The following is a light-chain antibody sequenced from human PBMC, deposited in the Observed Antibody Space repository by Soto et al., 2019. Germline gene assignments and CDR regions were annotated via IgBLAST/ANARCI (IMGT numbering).Light chain of an antibody. CDR1: TSNIGSHS. CDR2: TNN. CDR3: ATWDDSLKGV. Sequence: QSFLTQPPSASGTPGQRVTISCSGSTSNIGSHSVNWFQHLPGTAPKLLIITNNQRPSGVPDRFSGYKSGTSASLVISGLQSEDEADYYCATWDDSLKGVFGTGTKVTVL. V-gene: IGLV1-44*01. J-gene: IGLJ1*01.